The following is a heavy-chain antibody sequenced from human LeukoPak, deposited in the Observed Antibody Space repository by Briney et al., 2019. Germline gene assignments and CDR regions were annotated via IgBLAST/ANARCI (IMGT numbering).Heavy chain of an antibody. CDR2: ISSSSSYI. CDR3: ARVNQLLPYYYYGMDV. J-gene: IGHJ6*02. Sequence: GGSLRLSCAASGFTFSSYSMNWVRQAPGKGPEWVSSISSSSSYIYYADSVKGRFTISRDNAKNSLYLQMDSLRAEDTAVYYCARVNQLLPYYYYGMDVWGQGTTVTVSS. D-gene: IGHD2-2*01. V-gene: IGHV3-21*01. CDR1: GFTFSSYS.